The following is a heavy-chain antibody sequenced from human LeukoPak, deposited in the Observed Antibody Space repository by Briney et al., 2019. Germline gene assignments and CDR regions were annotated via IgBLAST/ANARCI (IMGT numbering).Heavy chain of an antibody. J-gene: IGHJ6*02. V-gene: IGHV3-53*01. CDR3: ATTTVTTFYYYYGMDV. CDR1: GFRVSSNY. D-gene: IGHD4-17*01. Sequence: GASLRLSCAASGFRVSSNYMSCLREAAGPRLERFSLTYSGGTTYYADSVKGRFTISRDNSKNTLYLQMNSLRAEDTAVYYCATTTVTTFYYYYGMDVWGQGTTVTVS. CDR2: TYSGGTT.